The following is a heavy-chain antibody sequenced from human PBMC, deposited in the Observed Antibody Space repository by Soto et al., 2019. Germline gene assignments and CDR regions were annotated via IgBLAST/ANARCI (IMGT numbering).Heavy chain of an antibody. J-gene: IGHJ4*02. Sequence: EVQLVESGGGLVQPGGSLRLSCAASGFTLSDYYMHWARQAPGKGLVWVSRISNDGSNTDYADSVKGRFTISRDNAKNTMHLQMNSLRAEDTAVYYCAIVPDCSSSGCYSYFDIWSQGTLVTVSS. V-gene: IGHV3-74*01. CDR1: GFTLSDYY. D-gene: IGHD2-2*01. CDR2: ISNDGSNT. CDR3: AIVPDCSSSGCYSYFDI.